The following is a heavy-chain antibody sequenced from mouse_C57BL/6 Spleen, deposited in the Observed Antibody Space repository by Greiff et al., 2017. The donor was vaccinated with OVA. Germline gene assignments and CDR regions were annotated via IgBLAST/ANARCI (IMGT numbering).Heavy chain of an antibody. CDR1: GYSFTDYN. Sequence: VHVKQSGPELVKPGASVKISCKASGYSFTDYNMNWVKQSNGKSLEWIGVINPNYGTTSYNQKFKGKATLTVDQSSSTAYMQLNSLTSEDSAVYYCARSDGNFAWFAYWGQGTLVTVSA. CDR2: INPNYGTT. J-gene: IGHJ3*01. CDR3: ARSDGNFAWFAY. D-gene: IGHD2-1*01. V-gene: IGHV1-39*01.